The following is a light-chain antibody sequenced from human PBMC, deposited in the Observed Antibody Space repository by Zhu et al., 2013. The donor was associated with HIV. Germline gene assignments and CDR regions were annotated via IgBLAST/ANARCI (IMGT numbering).Light chain of an antibody. J-gene: IGKJ1*01. CDR1: QSIDTF. V-gene: IGKV1-39*01. CDR2: TAS. Sequence: DIQMTQSPSSLSASVGDRVTITCRASQSIDTFLNWYQQKPGEAPNLLIHTASNLQGGVPSRYSGSGSETDFTLTIDNLQPEDFGTYYCQQSYNVPRTFGQGTKMEIK. CDR3: QQSYNVPRT.